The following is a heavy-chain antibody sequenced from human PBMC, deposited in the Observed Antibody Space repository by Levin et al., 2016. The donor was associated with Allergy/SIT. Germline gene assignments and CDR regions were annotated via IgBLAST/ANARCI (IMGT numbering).Heavy chain of an antibody. CDR2: ISGSGGST. J-gene: IGHJ4*02. Sequence: GESLKISCAASGFTFSSYAMSWVRQAPGKGLEWVSAISGSGGSTYYADSVKGRFTISRDNAKNSLYLQMNSLRAEDTAVYHCVTGGSSDWSTLYWGQGILVTVSS. V-gene: IGHV3-23*01. D-gene: IGHD6-19*01. CDR1: GFTFSSYA. CDR3: VTGGSSDWSTLY.